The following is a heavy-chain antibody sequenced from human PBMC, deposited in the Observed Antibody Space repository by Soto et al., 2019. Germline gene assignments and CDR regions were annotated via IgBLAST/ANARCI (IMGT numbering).Heavy chain of an antibody. CDR3: ARAPKVSGSAQTRPDF. D-gene: IGHD6-6*01. CDR1: SGSLSCYY. J-gene: IGHJ4*02. Sequence: SETLSLTCSLYSGSLSCYYWSWIRQPPGKGLEWIGEISPSGTTNYSPSLKSRVSISVDTSKNQFSLNLTSLTAADTAVYYCARAPKVSGSAQTRPDFWGQGSLVTVSS. V-gene: IGHV4-34*01. CDR2: ISPSGTT.